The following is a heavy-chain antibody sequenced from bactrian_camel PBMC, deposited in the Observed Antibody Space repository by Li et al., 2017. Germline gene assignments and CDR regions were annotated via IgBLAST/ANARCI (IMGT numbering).Heavy chain of an antibody. J-gene: IGHJ4*01. CDR2: ISRGGTT. Sequence: QVQLVESGGGSVPAGGTLRLSCRVSGVSLSRVCMGWFRQAAGKEREAVACISRGGTTYYADSMKGRFIVSQEHSENTLSLQMNSLAPEDTAVYYCAVDILAGVKSRCAAGASQVPSYGYWGQGTQVTVS. V-gene: IGHV3S55*01. CDR3: AVDILAGVKSRCAAGASQVPSYGY. CDR1: GVSLSRVC. D-gene: IGHD1*01.